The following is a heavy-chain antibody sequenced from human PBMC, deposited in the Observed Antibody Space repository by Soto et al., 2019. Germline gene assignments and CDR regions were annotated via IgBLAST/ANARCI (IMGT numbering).Heavy chain of an antibody. J-gene: IGHJ4*02. CDR1: GGSISSYY. CDR2: IYNSGST. Sequence: SETLSLTCTVSGGSISSYYWSWIRQPPGKGLEWIGYIYNSGSTDYSPSLKSRVTISVGTSKNQFSLKLNSVTAADTAVYYCARDLNTDSWYYFDFWGPGILVTVSS. V-gene: IGHV4-59*01. CDR3: ARDLNTDSWYYFDF. D-gene: IGHD6-13*01.